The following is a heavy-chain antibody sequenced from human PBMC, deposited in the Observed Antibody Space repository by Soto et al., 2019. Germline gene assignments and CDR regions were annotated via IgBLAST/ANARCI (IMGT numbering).Heavy chain of an antibody. J-gene: IGHJ5*02. CDR1: GFIFGDYG. CDR2: ISSDGRSK. D-gene: IGHD6-13*01. Sequence: GGSLRLSCAASGFIFGDYGMHWVRQAPGKGLEWVAVISSDGRSKYYSDSLKGRFTISGDNSKNTLYLQMNSLRDEDTAIYYCAKDREHQLVRGWFDPWGQGTLVTVSS. V-gene: IGHV3-30*18. CDR3: AKDREHQLVRGWFDP.